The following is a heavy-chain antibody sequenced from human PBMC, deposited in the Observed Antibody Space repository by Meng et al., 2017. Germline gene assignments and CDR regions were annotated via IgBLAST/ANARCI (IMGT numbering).Heavy chain of an antibody. J-gene: IGHJ4*02. CDR3: ARGITMINY. D-gene: IGHD3-22*01. V-gene: IGHV3-7*01. Sequence: GESLKISCAASGFTFSSYWMSWVRQAPGKGLEWVANIKQDGSEKYYVDSVKGRFTISRDNAKNSLYLQMNSLRAEDKAVYYCARGITMINYWGQGTLVTVSS. CDR1: GFTFSSYW. CDR2: IKQDGSEK.